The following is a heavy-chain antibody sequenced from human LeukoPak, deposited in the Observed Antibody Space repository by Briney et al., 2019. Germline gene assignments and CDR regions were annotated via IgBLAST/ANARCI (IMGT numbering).Heavy chain of an antibody. D-gene: IGHD3-22*01. CDR1: GGSFSGYY. CDR3: ARSGYDSSF. V-gene: IGHV4-34*01. J-gene: IGHJ4*02. Sequence: SETLSLTCAVYGGSFSGYYWSWIRQPPGKGLEWIGEINHSGSTNYNPSLKSRVTISVDTSKNQFSLKLSSVTAADTAVYYCARSGYDSSFWGQGTLVTVSS. CDR2: INHSGST.